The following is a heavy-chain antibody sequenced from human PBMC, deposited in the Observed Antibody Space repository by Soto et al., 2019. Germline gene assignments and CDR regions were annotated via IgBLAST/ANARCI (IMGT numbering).Heavy chain of an antibody. J-gene: IGHJ6*02. Sequence: GGSLRLSCAASGFTFSNYGMHWVRQAPGKGLEWVSVITGSGGSTFYADSVKGRFTISRGNSKRTLYLQMNSMRVDDTAVYYCAKAYYTSSSEWRYYYGMDVWGQGTTVTVSS. CDR3: AKAYYTSSSEWRYYYGMDV. CDR1: GFTFSNYG. CDR2: ITGSGGST. V-gene: IGHV3-23*01. D-gene: IGHD6-6*01.